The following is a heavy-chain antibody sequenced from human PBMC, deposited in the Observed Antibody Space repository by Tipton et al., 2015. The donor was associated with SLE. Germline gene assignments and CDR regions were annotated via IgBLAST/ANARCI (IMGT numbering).Heavy chain of an antibody. CDR2: IYYSGST. V-gene: IGHV4-31*03. CDR3: ARSGYSSGWYRGRFDI. D-gene: IGHD6-19*01. CDR1: GGSISSGGYY. J-gene: IGHJ4*02. Sequence: TLSLTCTVSGGSISSGGYYWSWIRQHPGKGLEWIGYIYYSGSTYYNPSLKSRVTILVDTSKNQFFLRLRSVTAADTAVYYCARSGYSSGWYRGRFDIWGQGTLVTVSS.